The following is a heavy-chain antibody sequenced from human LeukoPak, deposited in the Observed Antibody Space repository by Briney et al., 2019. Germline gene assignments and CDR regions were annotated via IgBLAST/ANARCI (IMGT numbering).Heavy chain of an antibody. CDR3: ARGRWVSALSYYFDY. Sequence: PSQTLSLTCAVSGGSISSGGYSWSWIRQPPGKGLEWIGYIYHSGSTYYNPSLKSRVTISVDRSKNQFSLKLSSMTAADTAVYYCARGRWVSALSYYFDYWGQGTLVTVSS. D-gene: IGHD3-16*01. CDR1: GGSISSGGYS. J-gene: IGHJ4*02. CDR2: IYHSGST. V-gene: IGHV4-30-2*01.